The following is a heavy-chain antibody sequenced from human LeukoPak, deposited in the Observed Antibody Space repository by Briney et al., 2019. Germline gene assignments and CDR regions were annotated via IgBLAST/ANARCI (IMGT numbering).Heavy chain of an antibody. V-gene: IGHV4-34*01. Sequence: SETLSLTCAVYGGSFSGYYWSWIRQPPGKGLEWIGEINHSGSTNYNPSLKSRVTISVDTSKNQFSLKLSSVTAADTAVYYCARGLPCDFWSGYYPLTRPYFDYWGQGTLVTVSS. CDR3: ARGLPCDFWSGYYPLTRPYFDY. D-gene: IGHD3-3*01. J-gene: IGHJ4*02. CDR2: INHSGST. CDR1: GGSFSGYY.